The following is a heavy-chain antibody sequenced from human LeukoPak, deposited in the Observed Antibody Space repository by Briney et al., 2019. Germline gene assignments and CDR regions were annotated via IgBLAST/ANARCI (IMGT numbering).Heavy chain of an antibody. CDR1: GYTFTSYA. Sequence: GASVKVSCKASGYTFTSYAMNWVRQAPGQGLEWMGWINTNTGNPTYAQGFTGRFVFSLDTSVSTAYLQISSLEAEDTAVYYCAGAVLEWSKYYYYYGMDVWGQGTTVTVSS. J-gene: IGHJ6*02. V-gene: IGHV7-4-1*02. CDR3: AGAVLEWSKYYYYYGMDV. D-gene: IGHD3-3*02. CDR2: INTNTGNP.